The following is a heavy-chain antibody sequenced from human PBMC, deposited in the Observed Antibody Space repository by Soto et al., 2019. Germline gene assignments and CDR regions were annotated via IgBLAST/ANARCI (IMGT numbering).Heavy chain of an antibody. V-gene: IGHV1-2*02. J-gene: IGHJ6*02. CDR2: INPNSGGT. D-gene: IGHD2-2*01. CDR3: AKPVVPAANERYYYYGMDV. Sequence: GASVKVSCKASGYTFTGYYMHWVRQAPGQGLEWMGWINPNSGGTNYAQKFQGRVTMTRDTSISTAYMELSRLRPDDTAVYYCAKPVVPAANERYYYYGMDVWGQGTTVTVSS. CDR1: GYTFTGYY.